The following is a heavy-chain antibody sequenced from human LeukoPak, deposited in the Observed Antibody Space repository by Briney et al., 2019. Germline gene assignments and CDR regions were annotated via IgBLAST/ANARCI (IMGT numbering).Heavy chain of an antibody. CDR2: ISYDGSNK. V-gene: IGHV3-30-3*01. J-gene: IGHJ4*02. Sequence: GGSLRLSCAASGFTFSSYAMRWVRQAPGKGLEWVAVISYDGSNKYYADSVKGRFTISRDNSKNTLYLQMNSLRAEDTAVYYCARDRARFFGYWGQGTLVTVSS. CDR1: GFTFSSYA. D-gene: IGHD5-12*01. CDR3: ARDRARFFGY.